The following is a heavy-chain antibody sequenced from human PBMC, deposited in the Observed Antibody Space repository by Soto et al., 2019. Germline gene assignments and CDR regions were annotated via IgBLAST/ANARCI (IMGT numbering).Heavy chain of an antibody. D-gene: IGHD3-10*01. CDR1: GGSISSGDYY. V-gene: IGHV4-30-4*01. J-gene: IGHJ6*02. CDR2: IYYSGST. CDR3: ARVGFGELLAHGMDV. Sequence: QVQLQESGPGLVKPSQTLSLTCTVSGGSISSGDYYWSWIRQPPGKDLEWIGYIYYSGSTYYNPSLKKRVTISVDTSKNQFSLKLSSVTAADTAVYYCARVGFGELLAHGMDVWGQGTTVTVSS.